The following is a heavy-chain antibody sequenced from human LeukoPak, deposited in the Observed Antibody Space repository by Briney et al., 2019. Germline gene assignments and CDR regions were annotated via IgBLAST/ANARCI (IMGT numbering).Heavy chain of an antibody. J-gene: IGHJ1*01. CDR3: ARAQDYYDIKACFQH. CDR1: GGSFSSYY. D-gene: IGHD3-22*01. CDR2: INHSGST. Sequence: PSETLSLTCAVYGGSFSSYYWSWIRQPPGKGLEWIGEINHSGSTNYNPSLKSRVTISVDTSKNQFSLKLSSVTAADTAVYYCARAQDYYDIKACFQHWGQGTLVTVSS. V-gene: IGHV4-34*01.